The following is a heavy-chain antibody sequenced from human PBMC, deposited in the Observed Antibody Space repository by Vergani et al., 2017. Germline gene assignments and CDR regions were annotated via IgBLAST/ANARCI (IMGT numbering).Heavy chain of an antibody. Sequence: QVQLVESGGGVVQPGRSLRLSCAASGFTFSSYAMHWVRQAPGKGLEWVAVISYDGSNTYYADSVKGRFTISRDNSKNTLYLQMNSLRAAYTAVYYCAKDLKAHDYGDYVFDDWGQGSLVTVSS. CDR3: AKDLKAHDYGDYVFDD. J-gene: IGHJ4*02. D-gene: IGHD4-17*01. CDR1: GFTFSSYA. V-gene: IGHV3-30-3*01. CDR2: ISYDGSNT.